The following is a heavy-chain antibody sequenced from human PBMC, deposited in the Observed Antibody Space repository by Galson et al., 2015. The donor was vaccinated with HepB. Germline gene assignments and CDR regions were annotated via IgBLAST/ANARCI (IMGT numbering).Heavy chain of an antibody. V-gene: IGHV3-11*06. CDR2: ISASTIYT. CDR3: ARVADADYGDHTHFDS. D-gene: IGHD4-17*01. J-gene: IGHJ4*02. Sequence: LRLSCAASGSTFSDYYMSWIRQAPGKGLEWLSYISASTIYTNYADSVKGRSTVSRDNAKNSLNLQMNSLRAEDTAVYYCARVADADYGDHTHFDSWGQGTLVTVSS. CDR1: GSTFSDYY.